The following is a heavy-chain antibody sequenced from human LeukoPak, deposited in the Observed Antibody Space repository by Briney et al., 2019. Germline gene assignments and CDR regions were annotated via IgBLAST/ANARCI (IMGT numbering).Heavy chain of an antibody. CDR1: GYTFTGYY. J-gene: IGHJ4*02. D-gene: IGHD5-12*01. CDR2: INPNSGGT. Sequence: GASVKVSSKASGYTFTGYYIHWVRQAPGQGLEWMGWINPNSGGTNSAQKFQGRVTMTRDTSISTAYMELSRLRSDDTAVYYCARDDRVGYSDYSLDYWGQGTLATVSS. CDR3: ARDDRVGYSDYSLDY. V-gene: IGHV1-2*02.